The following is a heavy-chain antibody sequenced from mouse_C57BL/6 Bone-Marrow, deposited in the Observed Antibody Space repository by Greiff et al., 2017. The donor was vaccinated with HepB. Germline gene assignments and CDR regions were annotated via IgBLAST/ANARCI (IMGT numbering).Heavy chain of an antibody. J-gene: IGHJ4*01. CDR2: INYDGSST. Sequence: EVQLVESEGGLVQPGSSMKLSCTASGFTFSDYYMAWVRQVPEKGLEWVANINYDGSSTYYLDSLKSRFIISRDNAKNILYLQMSSLKSEDTATYYCARVGDGYPYYYAMDYWGQGTSVTVSS. CDR3: ARVGDGYPYYYAMDY. D-gene: IGHD2-3*01. V-gene: IGHV5-16*01. CDR1: GFTFSDYY.